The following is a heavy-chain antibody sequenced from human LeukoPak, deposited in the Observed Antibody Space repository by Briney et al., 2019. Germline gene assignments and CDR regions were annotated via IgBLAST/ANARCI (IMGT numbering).Heavy chain of an antibody. CDR3: QKTEYEILTGYYYDY. V-gene: IGHV5-51*01. D-gene: IGHD3-9*01. CDR2: IYPGDSDT. Sequence: GESLKISCQGSGYSFTRYCIGWVRQMPGKGLELMGIIYPGDSDTRYSPSFQGQVTISADKSISTAYLQWSSLKASDTVFYFKQKTEYEILTGYYYDYWGQGTLVTVSS. CDR1: GYSFTRYC. J-gene: IGHJ4*02.